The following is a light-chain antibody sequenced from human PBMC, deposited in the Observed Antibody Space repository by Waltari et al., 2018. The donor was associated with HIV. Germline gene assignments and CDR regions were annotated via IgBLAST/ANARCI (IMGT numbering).Light chain of an antibody. CDR2: GNT. Sequence: QSVLTQPPSVSGAPGQRVTISCTGSSSNIGAGYGVHWYQQLPGTAPNLLIYGNTNRPSGIPDRFPGSKSDTSASLAITGLQAEDEADYYCQSYDSSLSVVVFGGGTKLTVL. J-gene: IGLJ2*01. V-gene: IGLV1-40*01. CDR3: QSYDSSLSVVV. CDR1: SSNIGAGYG.